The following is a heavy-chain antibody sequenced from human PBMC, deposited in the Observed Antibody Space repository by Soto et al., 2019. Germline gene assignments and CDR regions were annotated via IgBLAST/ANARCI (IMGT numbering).Heavy chain of an antibody. CDR1: GYTFTSYY. CDR3: ARDGTYYYDSSGYYSKPNDFDY. CDR2: INPSGGST. V-gene: IGHV1-46*01. J-gene: IGHJ4*02. Sequence: ASVKVSCKASGYTFTSYYMHWARQAPGQGLEWMGIINPSGGSTSYAQKFQGRVTMPRDTSTSTVYMELSSLRSEDTAVYYCARDGTYYYDSSGYYSKPNDFDYWGQGTLVTVSS. D-gene: IGHD3-22*01.